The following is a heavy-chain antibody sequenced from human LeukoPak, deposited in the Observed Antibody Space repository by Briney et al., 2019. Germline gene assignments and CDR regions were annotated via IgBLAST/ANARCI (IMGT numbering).Heavy chain of an antibody. CDR2: IYYSGST. Sequence: PSETLSLTCAVYGGSFSGYYWSWIRQPPGKGLEWIGYIYYSGSTNYNPSLKSRVTISVDTSKNQFSLKLSSVTAADTAVYYCARSLDYYYYYMDVWGKGTTVTDSS. J-gene: IGHJ6*03. CDR1: GGSFSGYY. CDR3: ARSLDYYYYYMDV. V-gene: IGHV4-59*01.